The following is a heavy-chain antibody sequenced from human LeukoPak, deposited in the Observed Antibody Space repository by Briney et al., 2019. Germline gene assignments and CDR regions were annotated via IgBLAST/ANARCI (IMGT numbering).Heavy chain of an antibody. CDR1: GYTFTGYY. D-gene: IGHD3-22*01. CDR3: ARDGFGYYYDSSGYYYVAWFDP. V-gene: IGHV1-2*02. Sequence: ASVKVSCKASGYTFTGYYMHWVRQAPGQGLEWMGWINPNSGGTNYAQKFQGRVTMTRDTSISTAYMELSRLRSDDTAVYYCARDGFGYYYDSSGYYYVAWFDPWGQGTLVTVSS. J-gene: IGHJ5*02. CDR2: INPNSGGT.